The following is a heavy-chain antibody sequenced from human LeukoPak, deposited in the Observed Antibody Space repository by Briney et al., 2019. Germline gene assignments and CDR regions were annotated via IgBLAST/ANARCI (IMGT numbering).Heavy chain of an antibody. D-gene: IGHD6-13*01. CDR2: INNSGGST. J-gene: IGHJ4*02. CDR1: GFTFSSYA. CDR3: AKVGRRSSWYEFDY. V-gene: IGHV3-23*01. Sequence: GGSLRLSCAASGFTFSSYAMSWVRQAPGKGLEWVSGINNSGGSTYYADSVKGRFTISRDNSKNTVYLQMNSLRAEDTAVYYCAKVGRRSSWYEFDYWGQGTLVTVSS.